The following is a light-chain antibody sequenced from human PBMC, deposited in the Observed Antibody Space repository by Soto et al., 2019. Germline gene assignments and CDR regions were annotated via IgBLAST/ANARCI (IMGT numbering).Light chain of an antibody. CDR3: LQYHNLWA. CDR1: QDIRDE. CDR2: SAS. J-gene: IGKJ1*01. Sequence: AIQMTQSPSSLSASVGDRVIITCRASQDIRDELGWYQQIPGKAPKLLIYSASTLQSGVPSRFSGSGSGTDFTLTISSLQPEDFTVYSCLQYHNLWAFGQGTKVEI. V-gene: IGKV1-6*01.